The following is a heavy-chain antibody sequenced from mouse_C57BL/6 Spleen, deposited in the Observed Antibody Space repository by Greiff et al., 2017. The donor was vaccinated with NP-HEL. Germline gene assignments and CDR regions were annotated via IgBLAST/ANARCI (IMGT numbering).Heavy chain of an antibody. Sequence: QLVESGGGLVKPGGSLKLSCAASGFTFSDYGMHWVRQAPEKGLEWVAYISSGSSTIYYADTVKGRFTISRDNAKNTLFLQMTSLRSEDTAMYYCAKGGSVYYDYDGAMDYWGQGTSVTVSS. V-gene: IGHV5-17*01. CDR3: AKGGSVYYDYDGAMDY. J-gene: IGHJ4*01. D-gene: IGHD2-4*01. CDR2: ISSGSSTI. CDR1: GFTFSDYG.